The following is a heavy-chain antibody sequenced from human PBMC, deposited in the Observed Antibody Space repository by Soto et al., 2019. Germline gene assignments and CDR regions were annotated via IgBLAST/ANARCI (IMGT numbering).Heavy chain of an antibody. Sequence: EVQLLESGGGLVQPGGSLRLSCAASGFTFSSYAMSWVRQAPGKGVEWVSAISGSGGSTYYADSVKGRFTISRDNSKNTLYLQMNSLRAEDTAVYYCAKTQGPDDSLDYWGQGTLVTVSS. CDR1: GFTFSSYA. D-gene: IGHD2-21*02. CDR3: AKTQGPDDSLDY. V-gene: IGHV3-23*01. CDR2: ISGSGGST. J-gene: IGHJ4*02.